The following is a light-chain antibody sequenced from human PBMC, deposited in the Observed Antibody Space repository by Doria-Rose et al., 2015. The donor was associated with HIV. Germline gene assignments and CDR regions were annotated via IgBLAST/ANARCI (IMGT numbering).Light chain of an antibody. CDR3: QQYDDLPYT. V-gene: IGKV1-33*01. Sequence: DIRLTQSPSSLSASVGDRLTITCQASQDISNYLNWYQQKPGKAPKLLIYDASNLERGVPSRFSGSGSGTDFTFTISSLQPEDTATYYCQQYDDLPYTFGQGTNLKIK. J-gene: IGKJ2*01. CDR1: QDISNY. CDR2: DAS.